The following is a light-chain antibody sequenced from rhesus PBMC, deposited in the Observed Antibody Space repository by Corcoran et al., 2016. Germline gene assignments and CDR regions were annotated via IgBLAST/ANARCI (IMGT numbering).Light chain of an antibody. CDR2: FAS. Sequence: DIQMTQSPSSLSASVGDRVTITCRASQGINHHLSWYQQKPGKAPKPLISFASTLEAGVPSRFSGSGSGTDYILPISSLQPEDIATYYCQQYNDSPPTFGGGTKVEIK. V-gene: IGKV1-66*01. CDR1: QGINHH. J-gene: IGKJ4*01. CDR3: QQYNDSPPT.